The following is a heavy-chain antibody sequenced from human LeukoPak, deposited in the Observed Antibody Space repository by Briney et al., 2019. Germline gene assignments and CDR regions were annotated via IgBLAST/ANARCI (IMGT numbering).Heavy chain of an antibody. CDR2: IKQDGSEK. Sequence: GGSLRLSCAASGSTFSSYWMIWVRQAPGKGLEWVANIKQDGSEKYYVDSVKGRFTISRDNAKNSVYLQMNSLRVEDTAVYYCARGLLWLFGGQGTLVTVSS. V-gene: IGHV3-7*01. D-gene: IGHD3-10*01. CDR3: ARGLLWLF. J-gene: IGHJ4*02. CDR1: GSTFSSYW.